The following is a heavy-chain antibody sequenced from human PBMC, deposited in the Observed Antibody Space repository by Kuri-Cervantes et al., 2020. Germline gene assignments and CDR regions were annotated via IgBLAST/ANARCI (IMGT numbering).Heavy chain of an antibody. CDR3: ARDGRLHSYGLGYFDY. V-gene: IGHV4-34*01. CDR1: GGSFSGYY. J-gene: IGHJ4*02. CDR2: INHSGST. Sequence: SETLSLTCAVYGGSFSGYYWSWIRQLPGKGLEWMGEINHSGSTNYNPSLKSRVTISVDTSKDQFTLKLSSVTAADTAVYYCARDGRLHSYGLGYFDYWGQGTLVTVSS. D-gene: IGHD5-18*01.